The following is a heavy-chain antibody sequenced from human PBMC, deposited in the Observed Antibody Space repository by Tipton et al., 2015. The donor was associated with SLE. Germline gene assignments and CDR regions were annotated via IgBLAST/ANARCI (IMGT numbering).Heavy chain of an antibody. D-gene: IGHD1-20*01. J-gene: IGHJ4*02. CDR1: GGSVSSTTSY. V-gene: IGHV4-39*07. CDR3: ARARSLITGTTGGTFDY. CDR2: IYYSGST. Sequence: TLSLTCTVSGGSVSSTTSYWSWIRQPPGKGLEWIGSIYYSGSTYYNPSLKSRVTISVDTSKNQFSLNLSSVTAADTAVYYCARARSLITGTTGGTFDYWGQGTLVTVSS.